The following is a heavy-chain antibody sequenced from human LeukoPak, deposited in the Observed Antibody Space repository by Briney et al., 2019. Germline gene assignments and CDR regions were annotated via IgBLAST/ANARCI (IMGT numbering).Heavy chain of an antibody. J-gene: IGHJ3*02. CDR1: GFTFSSYG. V-gene: IGHV3-30*02. Sequence: GGSLRLSCAASGFTFSSYGMHWVRQAPGKGLEWVAFIRYDGSNKYYADSVKGRFTISRDNSKNTLYLQMDSLRAEDTAVYYCAKGWLSGRHDAFDIWGQGTMVTVSS. D-gene: IGHD3-22*01. CDR2: IRYDGSNK. CDR3: AKGWLSGRHDAFDI.